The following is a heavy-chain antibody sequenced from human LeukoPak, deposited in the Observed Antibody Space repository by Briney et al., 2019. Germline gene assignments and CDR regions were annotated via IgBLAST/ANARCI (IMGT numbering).Heavy chain of an antibody. D-gene: IGHD2-15*01. CDR1: GFTFSVYW. Sequence: GGSLRLSCRASGFTFSVYWMSWVRQAPGKGLEWMANIKKDGTDKYYADSVKGRFTISRDNAKNSLYLQMNSLRAEDTAVYYCATGLPFDYWGQGTLVTVSS. J-gene: IGHJ4*02. CDR3: ATGLPFDY. CDR2: IKKDGTDK. V-gene: IGHV3-7*01.